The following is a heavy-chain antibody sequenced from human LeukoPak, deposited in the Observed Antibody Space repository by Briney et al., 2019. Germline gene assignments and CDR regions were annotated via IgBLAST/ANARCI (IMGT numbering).Heavy chain of an antibody. CDR2: IYHSGST. V-gene: IGHV4-59*04. Sequence: SETLSLTCTVSGGSISSYYWSWIRQPPGKGLEWIGSIYHSGSTYYNPSLKSRATISVDTSKNQFSLKLSSVTAADTAVYYCAEGHGSGENWFDPWGQGTLVTVSS. CDR1: GGSISSYY. D-gene: IGHD3-10*01. CDR3: AEGHGSGENWFDP. J-gene: IGHJ5*02.